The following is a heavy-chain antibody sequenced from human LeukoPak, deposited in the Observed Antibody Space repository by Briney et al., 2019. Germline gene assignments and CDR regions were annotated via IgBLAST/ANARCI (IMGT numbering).Heavy chain of an antibody. Sequence: GGSLRLSCVASGFTFSSYSTNWVRQAPRKGGGCVSYICIISGTIYYADSVKGRFTISRDNAKNSLYLLMNSLRAEDTAVYYCARGPYSSGWYTYYFDYWGQGTLVTVSS. CDR2: ICIISGTI. CDR3: ARGPYSSGWYTYYFDY. CDR1: GFTFSSYS. J-gene: IGHJ4*02. V-gene: IGHV3-48*01. D-gene: IGHD6-19*01.